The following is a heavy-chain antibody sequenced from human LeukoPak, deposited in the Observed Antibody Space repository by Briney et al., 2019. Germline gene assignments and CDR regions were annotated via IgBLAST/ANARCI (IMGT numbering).Heavy chain of an antibody. CDR1: GFTFSSYA. CDR2: ISGSGGST. Sequence: GGSLRLSCAASGFTFSSYAMSWVRQAPGKGLEWVSAISGSGGSTYYADSVKGRFTISRDNSKNTLYLQMNSLRAEDTAVYYCARNFQYSGSYSSGWFDPRGQGTLVTVSS. CDR3: ARNFQYSGSYSSGWFDP. D-gene: IGHD1-26*01. V-gene: IGHV3-23*01. J-gene: IGHJ5*02.